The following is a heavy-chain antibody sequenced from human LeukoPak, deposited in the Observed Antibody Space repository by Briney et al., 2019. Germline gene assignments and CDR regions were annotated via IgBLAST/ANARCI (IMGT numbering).Heavy chain of an antibody. V-gene: IGHV4-39*07. J-gene: IGHJ5*02. CDR1: GGSISSSSYY. Sequence: NPSETLSLTCTVSGGSISSSSYYWGWIRQPPGKGLEWIGSIYYSGSTYYNPSLKSRVTISVDTSKNQFSLKLSSVTAADTAVYYCARGWQLPVPRNWFDPWGQGTLVTVSS. CDR2: IYYSGST. D-gene: IGHD2-15*01. CDR3: ARGWQLPVPRNWFDP.